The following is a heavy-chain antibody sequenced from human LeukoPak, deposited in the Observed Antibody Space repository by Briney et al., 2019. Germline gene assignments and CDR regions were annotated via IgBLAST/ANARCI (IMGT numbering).Heavy chain of an antibody. D-gene: IGHD4-17*01. J-gene: IGHJ4*02. CDR2: MSNSGENT. V-gene: IGHV3-30*18. CDR3: PNGGASVTRYVDY. Sequence: PGGSLRLACAASGFTLSVYGMHWVRQAPGKGLEWVAIMSNSGENTFYGESVKGRFTIARDNSQNTLYLQMNSLTPEDTAVYYCPNGGASVTRYVDYWGQGILVTVSS. CDR1: GFTLSVYG.